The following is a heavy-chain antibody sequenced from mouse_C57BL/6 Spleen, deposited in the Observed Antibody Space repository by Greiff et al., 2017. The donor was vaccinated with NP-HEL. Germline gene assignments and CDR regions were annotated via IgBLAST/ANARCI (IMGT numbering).Heavy chain of an antibody. J-gene: IGHJ4*01. CDR1: GYTFTSYW. CDR3: ARGWITTVVAPYAMDY. CDR2: IDPNSGGT. V-gene: IGHV1-72*01. D-gene: IGHD1-1*01. Sequence: VQLQQSGAELVKPGASVKLSCKASGYTFTSYWMHWVKQRPGRGLEWIGRIDPNSGGTKYNEKFKSKATLTVDKPSSTAYMQLSSLTSEDSAVYYCARGWITTVVAPYAMDYWGQGTSVTVSS.